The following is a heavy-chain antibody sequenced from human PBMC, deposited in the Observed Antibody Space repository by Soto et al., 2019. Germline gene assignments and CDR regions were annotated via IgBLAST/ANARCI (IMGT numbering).Heavy chain of an antibody. Sequence: PGGSLRLSCAASGFTFSSYSMNWVRQAQGKGLEWVSSISSSSSYIYYADSVKGRFTISRDNAKNSLYLQMNSLRAEDTAVYYCASGNFDFWSAYYRPGAEYFQHWGQCTLVTVSS. J-gene: IGHJ1*01. CDR1: GFTFSSYS. D-gene: IGHD3-3*01. CDR2: ISSSSSYI. CDR3: ASGNFDFWSAYYRPGAEYFQH. V-gene: IGHV3-21*01.